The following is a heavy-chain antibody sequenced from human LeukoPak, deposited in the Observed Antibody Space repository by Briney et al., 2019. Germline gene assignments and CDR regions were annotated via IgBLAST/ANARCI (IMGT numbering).Heavy chain of an antibody. D-gene: IGHD3-9*01. J-gene: IGHJ6*03. CDR3: ARSGYDILTGLNYYYYMDV. CDR2: IYYSGST. CDR1: GGSISSSSYY. Sequence: SETLSLTCTVSGGSISSSSYYWGWIRQPPGKGLEWIGSIYYSGSTYYNPSPKSRVTISVDTSKNQFSLKLSSVTAADTAVYYCARSGYDILTGLNYYYYMDVWGKGTTVTVSS. V-gene: IGHV4-39*07.